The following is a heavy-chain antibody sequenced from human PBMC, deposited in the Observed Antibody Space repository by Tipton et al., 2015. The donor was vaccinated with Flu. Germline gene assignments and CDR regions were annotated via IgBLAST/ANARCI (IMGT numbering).Heavy chain of an antibody. Sequence: TLSLTCTVSGYSISSGYYWGWIRQPPGKGLEWIGYIYYSGSTNYNPSLKSRVTISVDTSKNQFSLKLSSVTAADTAVYYCARARDGAPIDYWGQGTLVTVSS. CDR2: IYYSGST. V-gene: IGHV4-38-2*02. J-gene: IGHJ4*02. D-gene: IGHD4-17*01. CDR3: ARARDGAPIDY. CDR1: GYSISSGYY.